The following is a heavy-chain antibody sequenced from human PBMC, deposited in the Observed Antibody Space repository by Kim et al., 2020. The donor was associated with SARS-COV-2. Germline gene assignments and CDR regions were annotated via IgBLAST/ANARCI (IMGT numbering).Heavy chain of an antibody. V-gene: IGHV4-30-2*01. D-gene: IGHD3-22*01. CDR2: IYHSGST. CDR1: GGSISSGGYS. CDR3: ARGIRGYYYDSSGRPDAFDI. J-gene: IGHJ3*02. Sequence: SETLSLTCAVSGGSISSGGYSWSWIRQPPGKGLEWIGYIYHSGSTYYNPSLKSRVTISVDRSKNQFSLKLSSVTAADTAVYYCARGIRGYYYDSSGRPDAFDIWGQGTMVTVSS.